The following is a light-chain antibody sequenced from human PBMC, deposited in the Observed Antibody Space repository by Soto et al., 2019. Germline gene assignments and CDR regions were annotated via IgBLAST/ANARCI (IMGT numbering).Light chain of an antibody. CDR1: SSDVGCYNY. CDR2: EGS. CDR3: CSYAGSIIWV. V-gene: IGLV2-23*01. J-gene: IGLJ3*02. Sequence: QSALTQPASVSGSPGQSITISCTGTSSDVGCYNYVSWYQQHPGKAPKLIIYEGSKRPSGVTNRFSGSKSGNTASLTISGLQAEDEADYYCCSYAGSIIWVFGGGTQLTVL.